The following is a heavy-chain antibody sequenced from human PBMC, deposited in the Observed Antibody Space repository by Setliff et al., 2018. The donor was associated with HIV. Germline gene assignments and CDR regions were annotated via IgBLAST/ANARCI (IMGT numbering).Heavy chain of an antibody. V-gene: IGHV3-30*04. J-gene: IGHJ6*02. CDR2: ITSDGSNE. D-gene: IGHD3-10*01. Sequence: GGSLRLSCAASGFIFSDYAMQWVRQAPGKGLEWVAAITSDGSNEYYADSVKGRFTISRDNSKNTLYVQMNSLRVEDTAVYYCARDQLAMVRRNGMDVWGQGTTVTVSS. CDR3: ARDQLAMVRRNGMDV. CDR1: GFIFSDYA.